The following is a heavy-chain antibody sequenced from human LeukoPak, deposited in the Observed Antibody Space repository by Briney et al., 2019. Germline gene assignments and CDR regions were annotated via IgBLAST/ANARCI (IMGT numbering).Heavy chain of an antibody. Sequence: GGSLRLSCAASGFTLSNAWMNWVRQAPGKGLEWVSAIIGSGITTYYADSVKGRFTISRDKSKNSLYLQMNSLRAEDTALYYCAKDILVTANGLRYFDWLSLGMDVWGKGTTVTVSS. CDR1: GFTLSNAW. J-gene: IGHJ6*04. CDR2: IIGSGITT. D-gene: IGHD3-9*01. V-gene: IGHV3-23*01. CDR3: AKDILVTANGLRYFDWLSLGMDV.